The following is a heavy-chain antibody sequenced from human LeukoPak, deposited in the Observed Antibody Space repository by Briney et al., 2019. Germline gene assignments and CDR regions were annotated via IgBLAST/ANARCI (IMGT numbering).Heavy chain of an antibody. CDR1: EFTFSNHA. V-gene: IGHV3-23*01. CDR2: ISISGDRT. J-gene: IGHJ4*02. CDR3: ARTVPGYFFDY. Sequence: GGSLRLSCAASEFTFSNHAMTWVRQAPGKGLEWVSSISISGDRTYYADSVKGRFTISRDNAKNTLYLQMNSLRAEDTAVYYCARTVPGYFFDYWGQGTLVTVSS. D-gene: IGHD3-9*01.